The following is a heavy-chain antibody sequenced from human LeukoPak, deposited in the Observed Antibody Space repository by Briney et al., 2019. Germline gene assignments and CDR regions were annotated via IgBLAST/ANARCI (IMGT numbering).Heavy chain of an antibody. D-gene: IGHD4-17*01. CDR1: GYTFTGYY. CDR3: ARVATVSYARRYFQH. J-gene: IGHJ1*01. CDR2: INPNSGGT. V-gene: IGHV1-2*02. Sequence: ASVKVSCKAFGYTFTGYYMHWVRQAPGQGLEWMGWINPNSGGTNYAQKFQGRVTMTRDTSISTAYMELSRLRSDDTAVYYCARVATVSYARRYFQHWGQGTLVTVSS.